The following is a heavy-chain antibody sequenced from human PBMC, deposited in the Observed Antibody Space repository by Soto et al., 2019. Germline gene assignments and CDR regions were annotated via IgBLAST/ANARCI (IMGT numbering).Heavy chain of an antibody. Sequence: EVQLLESGGGLVQPGGSLRLSGVASRFSFSGYEMSWVRQAAGKGLEWVSRVSLTGDRTNYAGSVKGRFTVSRDNFKNTLYLEMDSLRPEDTAIYYCARGGGYCTPTSCAIDSWGRGTPVTVSS. CDR2: VSLTGDRT. V-gene: IGHV3-23*01. J-gene: IGHJ4*02. D-gene: IGHD2-8*01. CDR1: RFSFSGYE. CDR3: ARGGGYCTPTSCAIDS.